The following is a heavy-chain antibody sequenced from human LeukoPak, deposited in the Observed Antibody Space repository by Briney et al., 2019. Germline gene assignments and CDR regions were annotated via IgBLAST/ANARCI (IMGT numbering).Heavy chain of an antibody. V-gene: IGHV4-39*01. CDR2: LSNSGST. CDR3: AGLGGYWAYYFDY. Sequence: PSETLSLTCSVSGDSISSPAYYWGWVRQSPDKGLEWIGSLSNSGSTYFNPSLKTRLTLSIDTSKNQFSLTLNSVTAADTAVYYCAGLGGYWAYYFDYWGQGSLVTVSS. D-gene: IGHD1-26*01. CDR1: GDSISSPAYY. J-gene: IGHJ4*02.